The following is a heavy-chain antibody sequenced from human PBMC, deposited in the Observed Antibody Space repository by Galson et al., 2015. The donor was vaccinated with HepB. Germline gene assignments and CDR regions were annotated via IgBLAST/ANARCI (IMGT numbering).Heavy chain of an antibody. CDR1: GGTFSSYA. V-gene: IGHV1-69*13. Sequence: SVKVSCKASGGTFSSYAISWVRQAPGQGLEWMGGIIPIFGTANYAQKFQGRVTITADESTSTAYMELSSLRSEDTAVYYCARVKGDGDHSYFDYWGQGTLVTVSS. J-gene: IGHJ4*02. D-gene: IGHD4-17*01. CDR3: ARVKGDGDHSYFDY. CDR2: IIPIFGTA.